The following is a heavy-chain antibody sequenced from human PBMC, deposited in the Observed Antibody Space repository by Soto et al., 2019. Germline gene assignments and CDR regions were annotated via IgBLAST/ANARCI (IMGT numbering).Heavy chain of an antibody. CDR3: ASLYTMIVVVRQSGLGAFDI. CDR2: IKQDGSEK. Sequence: GGSLRLSCAASGFTFSSYWMSWVRQAPGKGLEWVANIKQDGSEKYYVDSVKGRFTISRDNAKNSLYLQMNSLRAEDTAVYYCASLYTMIVVVRQSGLGAFDIWGQGTMVTVSS. D-gene: IGHD3-22*01. CDR1: GFTFSSYW. V-gene: IGHV3-7*05. J-gene: IGHJ3*02.